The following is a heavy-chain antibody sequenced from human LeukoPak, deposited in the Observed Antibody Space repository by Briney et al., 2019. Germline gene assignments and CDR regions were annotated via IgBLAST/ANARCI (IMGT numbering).Heavy chain of an antibody. J-gene: IGHJ4*02. CDR2: ISSIVSTI. V-gene: IGHV3-11*01. D-gene: IGHD6-19*01. CDR3: AREQHYSSGLDY. CDR1: GFTFTDYY. Sequence: GGSMTLSCAASGFTFTDYYMSWIRPAPGEGLEWVSYISSIVSTIYYADSVKGRFTISRDNAKNSLYLQMNSLRAEDTAVYYCAREQHYSSGLDYWGQGTLVTVSS.